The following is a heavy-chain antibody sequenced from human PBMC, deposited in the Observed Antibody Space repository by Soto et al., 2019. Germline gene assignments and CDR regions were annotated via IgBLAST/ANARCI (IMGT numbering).Heavy chain of an antibody. J-gene: IGHJ5*02. D-gene: IGHD2-15*01. V-gene: IGHV3-23*01. CDR2: ISGSGGST. CDR3: AKDPRPHCSWFDP. Sequence: EVQLLESGGGLIQSGGSLRLSCAASGFTFSSYAMSWVRQAPGKGLEWVSAISGSGGSTYYADSVKGRFTISRDNSKNTLYLQMNSLRAEDTAVYYCAKDPRPHCSWFDPWGQGTLVTVSS. CDR1: GFTFSSYA.